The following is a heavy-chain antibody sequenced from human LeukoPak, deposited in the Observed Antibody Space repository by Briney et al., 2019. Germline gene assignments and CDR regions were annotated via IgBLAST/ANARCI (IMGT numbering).Heavy chain of an antibody. Sequence: GGSLRLSCAASGFTFSSYGMHWVRQAPGKGLEWVAVIWYDGSNKYYADSVKGRFTISRDNSKNTLYLQMNSLRAEDTAVYYCARVSGYCGGDCYIDYWGQGTLVTVSS. J-gene: IGHJ4*02. CDR3: ARVSGYCGGDCYIDY. V-gene: IGHV3-33*01. D-gene: IGHD2-21*02. CDR2: IWYDGSNK. CDR1: GFTFSSYG.